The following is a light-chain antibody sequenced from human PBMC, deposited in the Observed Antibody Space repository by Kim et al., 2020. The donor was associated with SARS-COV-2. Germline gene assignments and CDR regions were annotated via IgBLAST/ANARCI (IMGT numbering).Light chain of an antibody. Sequence: QSHNLSSHWTSRGVGTCDRVPWYHQPRGQARNLVLYGVSNRRSGVSNRFSGHKSAHTASLTISGFQAEDEADYYCSSYTRRSTNYVFGAGTKVTVL. CDR2: GVS. V-gene: IGLV2-14*03. CDR1: SRGVGTCDR. J-gene: IGLJ1*01. CDR3: SSYTRRSTNYV.